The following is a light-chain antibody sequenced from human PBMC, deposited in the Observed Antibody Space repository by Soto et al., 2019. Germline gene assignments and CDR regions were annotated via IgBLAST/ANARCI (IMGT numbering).Light chain of an antibody. CDR1: SSDVGAYNY. CDR3: SSYTSNRTLV. Sequence: QSALTQPASVSGSPGQSITISCTGTSSDVGAYNYVSWYQHHPDKAPKLMIFEVSDRPSGVSNRFSGSNSGNTASLTISGLHAEDEADYFCSSYTSNRTLVFGGGTQLTVL. V-gene: IGLV2-14*01. CDR2: EVS. J-gene: IGLJ3*02.